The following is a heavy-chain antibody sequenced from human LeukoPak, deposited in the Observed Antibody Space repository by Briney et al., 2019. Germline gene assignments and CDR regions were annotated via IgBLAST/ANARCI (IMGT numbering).Heavy chain of an antibody. Sequence: PGGSLRLSCAASGFTFSSYALSWGRKAPGTGLEWVSAISGSGGSTYYADSVNGRFTISRDNSKNTLYKQMNSLRSADTAADYCAKFSGPHLVVVQDDISNCYEPWGQGTLVIVSS. J-gene: IGHJ5*02. CDR3: AKFSGPHLVVVQDDISNCYEP. V-gene: IGHV3-23*01. D-gene: IGHD2-2*01. CDR2: ISGSGGST. CDR1: GFTFSSYA.